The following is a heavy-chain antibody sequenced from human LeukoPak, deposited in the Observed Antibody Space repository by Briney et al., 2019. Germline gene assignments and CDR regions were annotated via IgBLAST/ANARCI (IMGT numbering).Heavy chain of an antibody. V-gene: IGHV4-34*01. D-gene: IGHD3-22*01. CDR2: INHSGST. J-gene: IGHJ4*02. CDR3: ARGGGITMIVVAYFDY. Sequence: SETLSLTCAVYGGSFSGYYWSWIRQPPGKGLEWIGEINHSGSTNYNPSLKSRVTISVDTSKNQFSLKLSSVTAADTAVYYCARGGGITMIVVAYFDYWGQGTLVTVSS. CDR1: GGSFSGYY.